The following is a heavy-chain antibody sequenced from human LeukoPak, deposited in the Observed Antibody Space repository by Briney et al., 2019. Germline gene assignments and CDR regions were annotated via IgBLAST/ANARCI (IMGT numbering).Heavy chain of an antibody. V-gene: IGHV4-30-2*01. CDR3: ARAPLIPPDWYFDL. J-gene: IGHJ2*01. D-gene: IGHD2-21*01. CDR2: IYHSGST. CDR1: GGSISSGGYS. Sequence: SQTLSLTCAVSGGSISSGGYSWSWIRQPPGKGLEWIGYIYHSGSTYYNPSLKSRVTISVDRSKNQFSLKLSSVTAADTVVYYCARAPLIPPDWYFDLWGRGTLVTVSS.